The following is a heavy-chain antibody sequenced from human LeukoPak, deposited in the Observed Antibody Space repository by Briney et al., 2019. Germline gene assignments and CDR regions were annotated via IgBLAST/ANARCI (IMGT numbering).Heavy chain of an antibody. J-gene: IGHJ4*02. CDR1: GYTFINYD. CDR3: ARDYDSSGYPDY. V-gene: IGHV1-8*01. Sequence: ASVKVSCKASGYTFINYDINWVRQATGQGLEWMGWMNPNSGNTSYAQKFQGRVTMTRDTSTSTVYMELSSLRSEDTAVYYCARDYDSSGYPDYWGQGTLVTVSS. D-gene: IGHD3-22*01. CDR2: MNPNSGNT.